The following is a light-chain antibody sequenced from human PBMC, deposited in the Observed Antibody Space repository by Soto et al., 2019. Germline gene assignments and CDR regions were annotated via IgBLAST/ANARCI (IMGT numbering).Light chain of an antibody. J-gene: IGKJ1*01. Sequence: DIQMTQSPSTMSASVGDRVTITCRASQSISSWLAWYQQKPGKAPKLLIYKASTLKSGVPSRFSGSGSGTEFTLTISGLQPDDGATDYGQLSNSYSEAFGQVTKVDVK. CDR3: QLSNSYSEA. V-gene: IGKV1-5*03. CDR1: QSISSW. CDR2: KAS.